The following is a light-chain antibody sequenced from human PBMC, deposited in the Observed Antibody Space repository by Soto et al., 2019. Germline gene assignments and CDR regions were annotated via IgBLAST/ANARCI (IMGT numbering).Light chain of an antibody. CDR2: KAS. J-gene: IGKJ2*01. Sequence: DIQMTQSPYTLSASVGDRVTITCRASQSISICLAWYQQKPGKAPKLLIYKASSLESGVPSRFSGSGSGTEFTLTISSLQPDDFATYYCQQYNSYHTFGQGTKLEI. V-gene: IGKV1-5*03. CDR3: QQYNSYHT. CDR1: QSISIC.